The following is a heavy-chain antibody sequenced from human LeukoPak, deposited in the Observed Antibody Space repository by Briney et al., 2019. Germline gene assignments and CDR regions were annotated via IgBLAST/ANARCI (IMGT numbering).Heavy chain of an antibody. CDR3: VRDVFFLGES. CDR1: GFTFSDYG. CDR2: INHDGSIR. D-gene: IGHD4-17*01. J-gene: IGHJ5*02. V-gene: IGHV3-74*01. Sequence: GGSLSLSCAAPGFTFSDYGMNWVRQPPGKGLVWVSHINHDGSIRNYADSVKGRFTISRDIAKNTLYLQMNSLGADDTALYYCVRDVFFLGESWGQGTLVTVSS.